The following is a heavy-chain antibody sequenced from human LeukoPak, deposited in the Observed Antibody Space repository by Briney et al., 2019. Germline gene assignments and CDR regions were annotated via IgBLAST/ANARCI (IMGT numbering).Heavy chain of an antibody. J-gene: IGHJ4*02. V-gene: IGHV4-34*01. CDR1: GGSFSGYY. CDR2: INHSGST. CDR3: ARARGIPFGGVIAN. Sequence: SETLSLTCAVYGGSFSGYYWSWVRQPPGKGLEWIGEINHSGSTNYNPSPKSRVTISVDTSKNQFSLKPSSVTAADTAVYYCARARGIPFGGVIANWGQGTLVTVSS. D-gene: IGHD3-16*02.